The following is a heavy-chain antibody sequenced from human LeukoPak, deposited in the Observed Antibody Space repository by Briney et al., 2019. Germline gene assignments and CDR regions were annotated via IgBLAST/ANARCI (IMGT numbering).Heavy chain of an antibody. Sequence: SETLSLTCTVSGNSFGDYYWNWIRQPAGKGLEWIGRIYTSGSTTYNPSLKSRVTMSVDTSKSQFSLNLMSVTAADTAVYYCTRDTGTTGEVKFDPWGQGTPVTVYS. V-gene: IGHV4-4*07. CDR2: IYTSGST. J-gene: IGHJ5*02. CDR1: GNSFGDYY. CDR3: TRDTGTTGEVKFDP. D-gene: IGHD4-17*01.